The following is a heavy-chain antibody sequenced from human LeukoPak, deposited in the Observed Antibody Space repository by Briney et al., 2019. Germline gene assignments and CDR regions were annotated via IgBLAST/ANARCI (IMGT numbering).Heavy chain of an antibody. D-gene: IGHD4-17*01. CDR3: AKNYGDYEWDY. CDR2: ISGSGCST. Sequence: GGSLRLSCAASGYTFSSYAMSWVRQAPGKGLEWVSAISGSGCSTYYADSVKGRFTISRDNSKNTLYLQMNSLRAEDTAVYYCAKNYGDYEWDYWGQGTLVTVSS. CDR1: GYTFSSYA. J-gene: IGHJ4*02. V-gene: IGHV3-23*01.